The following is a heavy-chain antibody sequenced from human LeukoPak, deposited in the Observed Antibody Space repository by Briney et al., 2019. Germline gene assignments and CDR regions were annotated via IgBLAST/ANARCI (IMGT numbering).Heavy chain of an antibody. J-gene: IGHJ2*01. CDR1: GYSISSGYY. V-gene: IGHV4-38-2*02. D-gene: IGHD3-22*01. CDR2: VYHRGTT. CDR3: ARLGAPSINYYDSGGYFDL. Sequence: PSKTLSLTCTVSGYSISSGYYWGWIRQPPGKGLEWIGNVYHRGTTYYNPSLKSRVTISVDTSKNQFSLQLTSVTAADTAVYYCARLGAPSINYYDSGGYFDLWGRGTLVTVSS.